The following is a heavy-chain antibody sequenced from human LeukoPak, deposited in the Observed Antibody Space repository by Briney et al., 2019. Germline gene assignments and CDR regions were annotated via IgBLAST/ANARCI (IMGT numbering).Heavy chain of an antibody. D-gene: IGHD6-13*01. CDR1: GFTFSTYS. Sequence: GGSLRLSCAASGFTFSTYSMNWVRQAPGKGLEWVSSISSSGTYIYYADSVKGRFTLSRDNANNSLYLQMNSPRAEDTAVYYCARSDAYSSSWYLPYWGQGTLFTVSS. CDR3: ARSDAYSSSWYLPY. V-gene: IGHV3-21*01. J-gene: IGHJ1*01. CDR2: ISSSGTYI.